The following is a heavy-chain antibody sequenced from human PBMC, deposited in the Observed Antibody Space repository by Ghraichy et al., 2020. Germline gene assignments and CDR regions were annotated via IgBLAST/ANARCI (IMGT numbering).Heavy chain of an antibody. CDR3: AREFGSSTWYFFDS. D-gene: IGHD6-13*01. Sequence: GVLRLSCAASGFTFSNYWMSWVRQAPGKGLEWVANIKQDGSEKYYVDSVKGRFTISRDNAKNSLYLQMNSLRAEDSAVYFCAREFGSSTWYFFDSWGQGTLVTVSS. CDR2: IKQDGSEK. J-gene: IGHJ4*02. V-gene: IGHV3-7*01. CDR1: GFTFSNYW.